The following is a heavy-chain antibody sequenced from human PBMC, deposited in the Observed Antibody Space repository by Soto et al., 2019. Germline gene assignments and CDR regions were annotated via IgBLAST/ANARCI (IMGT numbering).Heavy chain of an antibody. D-gene: IGHD3-9*01. V-gene: IGHV1-69*01. CDR1: GGSFRNYG. CDR3: ARARDYDLLTAREYAFDV. CDR2: IMPIFGTA. Sequence: QVQLVQSGAEVKKPGSSVRVSCKVSGGSFRNYGITWVRQAPGQGLEWMGGIMPIFGTANYAQKFKGRVTISADELTTTVSLELSSLSSDDTAVYFCARARDYDLLTAREYAFDVWGQGTTVAVS. J-gene: IGHJ6*02.